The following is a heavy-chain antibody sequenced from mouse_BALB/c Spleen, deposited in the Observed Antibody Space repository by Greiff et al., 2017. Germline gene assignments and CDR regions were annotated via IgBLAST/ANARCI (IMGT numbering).Heavy chain of an antibody. J-gene: IGHJ2*01. V-gene: IGHV3-2*02. CDR2: ISYSGST. Sequence: EVQLQQSGPGLVKPSQSLSLTCTVTGYSITSDYALNWIRQFPGNKLEWMGYISYSGSTSYNPSLKSRISITRDTSKNQFFLQLNSVTTEDTATYYCARGGLGAFDYWGQGTTLTVSS. D-gene: IGHD3-2*02. CDR1: GYSITSDYA. CDR3: ARGGLGAFDY.